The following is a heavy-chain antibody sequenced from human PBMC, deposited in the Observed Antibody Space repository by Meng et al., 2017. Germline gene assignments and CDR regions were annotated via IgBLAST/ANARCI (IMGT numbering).Heavy chain of an antibody. Sequence: GSLRLSCAVYGGSFSGYYWSWIRQPPGKGLEWIGEINHSGSTNYNPSLKSRVTISLDTSKNQFSLKLSSVTAADTAVYYCARVLSWESSSWYVWGQGTMVTVSS. CDR2: INHSGST. CDR1: GGSFSGYY. V-gene: IGHV4-34*01. CDR3: ARVLSWESSSWYV. D-gene: IGHD6-13*01. J-gene: IGHJ3*01.